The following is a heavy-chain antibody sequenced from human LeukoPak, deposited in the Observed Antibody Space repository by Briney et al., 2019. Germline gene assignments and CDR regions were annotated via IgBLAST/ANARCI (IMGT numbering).Heavy chain of an antibody. Sequence: ASVKVSCKASGYTLTGDFVHCVRQAPGQGLEWMGWVNPHTGWTHYAPKFQGRVTMTRDTSIHTAHMDLTRLTSADTAVFCCARESPSSGYNFDYWGQGTLVTVSS. CDR3: ARESPSSGYNFDY. CDR2: VNPHTGWT. CDR1: GYTLTGDF. J-gene: IGHJ4*02. V-gene: IGHV1-2*02. D-gene: IGHD3-22*01.